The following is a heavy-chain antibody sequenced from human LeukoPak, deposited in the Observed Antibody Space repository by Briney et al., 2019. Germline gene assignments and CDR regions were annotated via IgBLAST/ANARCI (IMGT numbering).Heavy chain of an antibody. V-gene: IGHV3-23*01. CDR3: ARDGWFGDYNWFDP. CDR2: LTGNSNNP. J-gene: IGHJ5*02. Sequence: GGSLRLSCRASGFTFSNYAMNWVRQTPGKGLEWVSSLTGNSNNPNYADSVKGRFTISRDNSKNTLYLQMNSLRAEDTAMYYCARDGWFGDYNWFDPWGQGTLVTVSS. D-gene: IGHD3-10*01. CDR1: GFTFSNYA.